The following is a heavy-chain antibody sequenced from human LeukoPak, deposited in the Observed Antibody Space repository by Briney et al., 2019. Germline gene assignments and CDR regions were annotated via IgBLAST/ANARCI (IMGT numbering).Heavy chain of an antibody. V-gene: IGHV4-59*01. CDR2: IYYSGST. J-gene: IGHJ2*01. CDR1: GGSISSYY. D-gene: IGHD3-22*01. CDR3: ARYYYDSSGYYNWYFDL. Sequence: SETLSLTCTVSGGSISSYYWSWIRQPPGKGLEWIGYIYYSGSTNYNPSLKSRVTISVDTSKNQFSLKLSSVTAADTAVYYCARYYYDSSGYYNWYFDLWGRGTLVTVSS.